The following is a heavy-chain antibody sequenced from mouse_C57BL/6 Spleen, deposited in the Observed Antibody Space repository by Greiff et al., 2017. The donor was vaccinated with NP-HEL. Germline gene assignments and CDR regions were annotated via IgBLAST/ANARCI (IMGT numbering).Heavy chain of an antibody. CDR1: GYTFTSYT. J-gene: IGHJ1*03. Sequence: QVQLQQSGAELARPGASVKMSCKASGYTFTSYTMHWVKQRPGQGLEWIGYINPSSGYTKYNQKFKDKATLTADKSSSTAYMRLSSLTSEDSAIYYCASHYYGSSYWYFDVWGTGTTVTVSS. CDR3: ASHYYGSSYWYFDV. V-gene: IGHV1-4*01. D-gene: IGHD1-1*01. CDR2: INPSSGYT.